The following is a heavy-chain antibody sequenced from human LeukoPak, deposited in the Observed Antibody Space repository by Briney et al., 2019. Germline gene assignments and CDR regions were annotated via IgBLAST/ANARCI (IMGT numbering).Heavy chain of an antibody. Sequence: SQTLSLTCTVSGGSISSGGYYWSWIRQHPGTGLEWIGYIYYSGSTYYNPSLKSRVTISVDTSKNHFSLKLSSVTAADTAVYYCASAKYCSSTSCPPGHDAFDIWGQGTMVTVSS. D-gene: IGHD2-2*01. CDR2: IYYSGST. J-gene: IGHJ3*02. V-gene: IGHV4-31*03. CDR1: GGSISSGGYY. CDR3: ASAKYCSSTSCPPGHDAFDI.